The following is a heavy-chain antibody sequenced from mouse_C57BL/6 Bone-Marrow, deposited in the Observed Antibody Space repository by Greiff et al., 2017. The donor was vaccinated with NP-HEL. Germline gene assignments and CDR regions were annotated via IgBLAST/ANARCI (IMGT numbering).Heavy chain of an antibody. J-gene: IGHJ3*01. V-gene: IGHV1-63*01. D-gene: IGHD2-3*01. CDR1: GYTFTNYW. CDR3: ARGDDGYAWFAY. Sequence: QVQLQQSGAELVRPGTSVKMSCKASGYTFTNYWIGWAKQRPGHGLEWIGDIYPGGGYTNYIEKFKGKATLTADKSSSTAYMQFSSLTSEDSAIYYCARGDDGYAWFAYWGQGTLVTVSA. CDR2: IYPGGGYT.